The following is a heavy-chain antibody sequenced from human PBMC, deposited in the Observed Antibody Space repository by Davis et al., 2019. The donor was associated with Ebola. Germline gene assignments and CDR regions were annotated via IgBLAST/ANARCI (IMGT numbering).Heavy chain of an antibody. D-gene: IGHD6-13*01. CDR2: ISGSGGST. Sequence: GESLKISCAASGFTFSSYAMSWVRQAPGKGLEWVSAISGSGGSTYYADSVKGRFTISRDNSKNTLYLQMNSLRAEDTAVYYCAREGGKAAGTGDYWGQGTLVTVSS. CDR3: AREGGKAAGTGDY. CDR1: GFTFSSYA. J-gene: IGHJ4*02. V-gene: IGHV3-23*01.